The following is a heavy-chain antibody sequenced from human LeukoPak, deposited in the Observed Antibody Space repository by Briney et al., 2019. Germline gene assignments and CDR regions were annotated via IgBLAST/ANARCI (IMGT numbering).Heavy chain of an antibody. D-gene: IGHD2-2*01. CDR3: ARDSGIVVVPAALDAFDI. CDR2: IYYSGST. CDR1: GGSISSGDYY. Sequence: PSQTLSLTCTVSGGSISSGDYYWSWIRQPPGKGLEWIGYIYYSGSTYYNPSLKSRVTISVDTSKNQFSLKLSSVTAADTAVYYCARDSGIVVVPAALDAFDIWGQGTMVTVSS. V-gene: IGHV4-30-4*08. J-gene: IGHJ3*02.